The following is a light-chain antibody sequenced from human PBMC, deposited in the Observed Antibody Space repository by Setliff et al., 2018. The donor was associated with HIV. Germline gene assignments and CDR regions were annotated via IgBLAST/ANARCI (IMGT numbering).Light chain of an antibody. CDR2: QAT. V-gene: IGLV2-23*01. J-gene: IGLJ1*01. CDR3: CSNTGSNTYV. Sequence: QSVLTQPASVSGSPGQSITISCTGTSNDVGRYDLVSWYQQHPARAPKLIIYQATRRPSGVSNRFSGSKSGNTASPTISGLQAEDEADYYCCSNTGSNTYVFGSGTKVTVL. CDR1: SNDVGRYDL.